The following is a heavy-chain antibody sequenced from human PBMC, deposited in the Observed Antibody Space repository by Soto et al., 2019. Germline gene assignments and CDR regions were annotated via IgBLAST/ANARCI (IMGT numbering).Heavy chain of an antibody. J-gene: IGHJ6*02. CDR2: ISGYNGDT. D-gene: IGHD2-8*01. Sequence: QGLLVQSGAEVKQPGASVKVSCKASGYSFTTYGISWVRQAPGQGLEWMGWISGYNGDTNNAQKFQDRVTKTIDRSTTTAYLELRRLTSDDTAVYYCAKNGHPPYYYYGMDVWGQGTTVTVSS. V-gene: IGHV1-18*01. CDR1: GYSFTTYG. CDR3: AKNGHPPYYYYGMDV.